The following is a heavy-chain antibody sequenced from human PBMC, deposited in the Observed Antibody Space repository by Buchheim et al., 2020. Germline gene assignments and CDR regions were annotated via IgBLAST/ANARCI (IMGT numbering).Heavy chain of an antibody. J-gene: IGHJ4*02. V-gene: IGHV4-4*02. D-gene: IGHD5-18*01. CDR1: GDSVSNGNW. CDR2: IDHSGFT. Sequence: QVQLQESGPGLVKPSGTLSLTCAVSGDSVSNGNWWNWVRQPPGKGLEWIGEIDHSGFTKYNPSLKSRVTIELDKPKNQFSPKLTSVTAADTAVYYCARDSGYRSKYWGQGTL. CDR3: ARDSGYRSKY.